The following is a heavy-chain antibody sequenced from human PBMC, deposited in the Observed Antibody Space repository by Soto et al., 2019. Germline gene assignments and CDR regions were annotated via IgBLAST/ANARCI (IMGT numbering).Heavy chain of an antibody. D-gene: IGHD3-16*01. V-gene: IGHV1-18*01. Sequence: ASVKVSCKASGYTFTSYGISWVRQAPGQGLEWIGWISAYKGNTNYAQKLQGRVTMTTDTSTSTAYMELRSLRSDDTAVYYCARDQTRPDLVWWCDPWGQGTLVTVSS. CDR3: ARDQTRPDLVWWCDP. CDR1: GYTFTSYG. CDR2: ISAYKGNT. J-gene: IGHJ5*02.